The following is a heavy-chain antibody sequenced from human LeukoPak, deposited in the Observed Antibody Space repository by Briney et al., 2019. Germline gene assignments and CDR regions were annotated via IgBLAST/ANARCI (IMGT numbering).Heavy chain of an antibody. Sequence: GESLKISCKASGYSFTSYWIGWVRQMPGKGLEWMGVIYPGGSDTRYSPSFQGQVTISADKSISSAYLQWSSLKASDTATYYCATTGPEYSSSWYLHFWGQGTLVTVSS. J-gene: IGHJ4*02. V-gene: IGHV5-51*01. CDR3: ATTGPEYSSSWYLHF. CDR1: GYSFTSYW. CDR2: IYPGGSDT. D-gene: IGHD6-13*01.